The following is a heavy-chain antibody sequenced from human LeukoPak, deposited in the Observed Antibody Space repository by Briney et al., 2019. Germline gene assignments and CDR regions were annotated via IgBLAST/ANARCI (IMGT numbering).Heavy chain of an antibody. V-gene: IGHV2-5*02. J-gene: IGHJ4*02. CDR2: IYWDDDK. CDR1: GFSLSTSGVG. D-gene: IGHD1-14*01. CDR3: ARDQTGRGKDTYYFDY. Sequence: ESGPTLVNPTQTLTLTCTFSGFSLSTSGVGVGWIRQPPGKALEWLALIYWDDDKRYSPSLKSRLTITKDTSKNQVVLTMTNMDPVDTATYYCARDQTGRGKDTYYFDYWGQGTLVTVSS.